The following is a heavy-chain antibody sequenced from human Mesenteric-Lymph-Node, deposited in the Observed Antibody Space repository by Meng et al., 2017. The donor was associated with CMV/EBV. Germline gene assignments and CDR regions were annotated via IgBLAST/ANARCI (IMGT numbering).Heavy chain of an antibody. V-gene: IGHV2-5*01. D-gene: IGHD1-26*01. J-gene: IGHJ4*02. CDR3: AHSSNSGSYYEGDFDY. CDR1: LSLRTRGVG. CDR2: IYWNDDK. Sequence: LSLRTRGVGVGWIRQPPGKALEWLALIYWNDDKRYSPSLKSRLTITKDTSKNQVVLTMTNMDPVDTATYYCAHSSNSGSYYEGDFDYWGQGTLVTVSS.